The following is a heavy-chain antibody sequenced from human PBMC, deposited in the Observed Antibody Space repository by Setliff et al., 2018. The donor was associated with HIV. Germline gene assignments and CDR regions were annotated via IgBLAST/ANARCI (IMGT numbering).Heavy chain of an antibody. CDR3: ATSSRGWGQDAFDI. Sequence: TFSSHSMTWVRQAPGEGLEWVSLVFRDDNTYNADSVKGRFTISRDSSKNTLYLQMNSLRGDDTAVYYCATSSRGWGQDAFDIWGQGTMVTVSS. J-gene: IGHJ3*02. CDR2: VFRDDNT. CDR1: TFSSHS. V-gene: IGHV3-66*02. D-gene: IGHD6-19*01.